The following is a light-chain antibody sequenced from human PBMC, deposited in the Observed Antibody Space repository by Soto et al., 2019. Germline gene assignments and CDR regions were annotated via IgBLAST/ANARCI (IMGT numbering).Light chain of an antibody. CDR3: QQYEGYSYS. CDR2: KVS. CDR1: QSISRW. V-gene: IGKV1-5*03. J-gene: IGKJ2*01. Sequence: DIQMTQSPSTLSASVGDRVTITCRASQSISRWLAWYQQKPGKAPKLLIYKVSSLESGVPSRFSRSGSGRAFTLSISCLQLVDFASWFFQQYEGYSYSFRQGTKLELK.